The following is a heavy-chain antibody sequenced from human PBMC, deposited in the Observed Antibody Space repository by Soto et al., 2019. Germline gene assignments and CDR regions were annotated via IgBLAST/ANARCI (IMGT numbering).Heavy chain of an antibody. J-gene: IGHJ6*02. CDR2: ISSSSSYI. CDR3: ARDRDCSSTRCLDYYYGMDV. D-gene: IGHD2-2*01. CDR1: GFTFSSYS. V-gene: IGHV3-21*01. Sequence: PGGSLRLSCAASGFTFSSYSMNWVRQAPGKGLEWVSSISSSSSYIYYADSVKGRFTISRDNAKNSLYLQMNSLRAEDTAVYYCARDRDCSSTRCLDYYYGMDVWGQGTTVTVYS.